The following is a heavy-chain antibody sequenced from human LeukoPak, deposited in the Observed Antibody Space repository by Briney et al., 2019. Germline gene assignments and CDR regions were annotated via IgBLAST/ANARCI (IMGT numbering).Heavy chain of an antibody. J-gene: IGHJ4*02. CDR1: GGSFSGYS. V-gene: IGHV4-34*01. D-gene: IGHD2-21*01. CDR2: INRGGST. Sequence: PSETLSLSCAVSGGSFSGYSLNWIRQPPGKGLEWIGEINRGGSTNYNPSLKSRITISVDTSKNQFSLKLTSVTAADTALYYCARENRPLCPLAFWGQGVMVTVSS. CDR3: ARENRPLCPLAF.